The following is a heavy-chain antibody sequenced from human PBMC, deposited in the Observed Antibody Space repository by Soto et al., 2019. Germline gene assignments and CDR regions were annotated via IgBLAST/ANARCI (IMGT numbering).Heavy chain of an antibody. D-gene: IGHD2-15*01. CDR2: ISSSGTGV. J-gene: IGHJ3*02. V-gene: IGHV3-11*01. Sequence: ESVGGLVKPGGSLRLSCAASGFTFRDYYMTWIRQAPGKGLEWVSYISSSGTGVYYADSVKGRFTISRDNTKNSLYLQMISLRAEDTAVYYCARAYSDAFDIWGQGTMVTVSS. CDR3: ARAYSDAFDI. CDR1: GFTFRDYY.